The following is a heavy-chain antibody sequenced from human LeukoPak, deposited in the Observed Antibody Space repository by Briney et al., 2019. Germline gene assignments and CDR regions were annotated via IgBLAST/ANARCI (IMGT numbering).Heavy chain of an antibody. CDR1: GYTFTDYY. D-gene: IGHD3-22*01. J-gene: IGHJ4*02. CDR2: IITNSGVT. V-gene: IGHV1-2*02. Sequence: GASVTVSCKASGYTFTDYYMHWMRQAPGQGPEWMGWIITNSGVTNYAHKFQGRVTMTRDTSTSTVYMELSSLRSEDTAVYYCARDTPYDTSGYFFDYWGQGTLVTVSS. CDR3: ARDTPYDTSGYFFDY.